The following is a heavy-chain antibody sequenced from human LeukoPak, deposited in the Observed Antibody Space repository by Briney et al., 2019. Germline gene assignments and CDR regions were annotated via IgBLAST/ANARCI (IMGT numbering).Heavy chain of an antibody. D-gene: IGHD6-19*01. Sequence: GGSLRLSCAASGFTVSSNYMSWVRQAPGKGLEWVSAISGSGGSTYYADSVKGRFTISRDNSKNTLYLQMNSLRAEDTAVYYCAKARLVSGYYFDYWGQGTLVTVSS. CDR1: GFTVSSNY. CDR3: AKARLVSGYYFDY. CDR2: ISGSGGST. V-gene: IGHV3-23*01. J-gene: IGHJ4*02.